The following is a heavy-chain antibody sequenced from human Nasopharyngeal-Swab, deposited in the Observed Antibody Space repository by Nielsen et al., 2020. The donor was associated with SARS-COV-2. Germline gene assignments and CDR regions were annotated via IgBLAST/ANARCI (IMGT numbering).Heavy chain of an antibody. Sequence: SVKVSCKTSGDTFTNSAISWVRQAPGQGLEWMGGIVPALGLPNYAQKFRGRLTISADRSTTTSYLELSSLRFEDTAIYYCASSPGLAATALHYWGQGTLVTVSS. J-gene: IGHJ4*02. D-gene: IGHD6-13*01. CDR1: GDTFTNSA. V-gene: IGHV1-69*10. CDR3: ASSPGLAATALHY. CDR2: IVPALGLP.